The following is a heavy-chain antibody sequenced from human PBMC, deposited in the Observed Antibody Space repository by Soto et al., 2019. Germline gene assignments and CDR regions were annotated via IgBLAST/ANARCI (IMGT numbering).Heavy chain of an antibody. CDR3: TTALEMGIEFDY. CDR2: IKSKTDGGTT. V-gene: IGHV3-15*07. D-gene: IGHD1-26*01. J-gene: IGHJ4*02. Sequence: EVQLVESGGGLVKPGGSLRLSCAASGFTFSNAWMNWARQAPGKGLEWVGRIKSKTDGGTTDYAAPVKGRFTISRDDSKNTLYLQMNSLKTDDTAVYYCTTALEMGIEFDYWGQGTLVTVSS. CDR1: GFTFSNAW.